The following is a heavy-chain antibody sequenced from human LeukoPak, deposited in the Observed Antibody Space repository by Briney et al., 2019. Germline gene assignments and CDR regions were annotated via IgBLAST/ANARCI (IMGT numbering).Heavy chain of an antibody. V-gene: IGHV5-51*01. D-gene: IGHD4-17*01. CDR1: GYSFTSYW. CDR2: IYPGDSDT. CDR3: ARGAYGDYELWAFDI. J-gene: IGHJ3*02. Sequence: GESLKISRKGSGYSFTSYWIGWVRQMPGKGLEWMGIIYPGDSDTRYSPSFQGQVIISADKSISTAYLQWSSLKASDTAMFYCARGAYGDYELWAFDIWGQGTMVTVSS.